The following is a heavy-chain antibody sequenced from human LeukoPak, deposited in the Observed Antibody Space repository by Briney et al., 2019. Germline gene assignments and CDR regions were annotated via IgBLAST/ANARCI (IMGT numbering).Heavy chain of an antibody. D-gene: IGHD4-17*01. Sequence: SEALSLTCTVSGGSISSYYWSWIRQPPGKGLEWIGYIYYSGSTNYNPSLKSRVPISVDTSKNQFSLKLSSVTAADTAVYYCARGTDLNFDYWGQGTLVTVSS. J-gene: IGHJ4*02. CDR3: ARGTDLNFDY. CDR1: GGSISSYY. CDR2: IYYSGST. V-gene: IGHV4-59*01.